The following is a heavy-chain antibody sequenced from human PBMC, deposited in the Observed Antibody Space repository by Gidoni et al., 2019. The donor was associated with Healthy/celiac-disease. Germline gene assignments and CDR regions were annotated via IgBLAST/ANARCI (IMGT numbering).Heavy chain of an antibody. Sequence: EVQLLEAGGGLVQPGGSVRLSCASSGFTSSGYAMSWVRQAPGKGLEWVAAISGSGGSTYYADSVKGRFTISRDNSKNTLYLQMNSLRAEDTAVYYCAKGEVATDYWGQGTLVTVSS. CDR1: GFTSSGYA. V-gene: IGHV3-23*01. D-gene: IGHD5-12*01. J-gene: IGHJ4*02. CDR2: ISGSGGST. CDR3: AKGEVATDY.